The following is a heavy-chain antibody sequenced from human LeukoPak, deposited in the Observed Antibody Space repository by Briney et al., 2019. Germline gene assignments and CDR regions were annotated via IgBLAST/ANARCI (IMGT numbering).Heavy chain of an antibody. Sequence: NPSETLSLTCTGSGGSITGYYWSWIRQPPGKGLEWIGYIYYSGSTNYDPSLKSRVTMSVDTPKNQFSLKLSSVTAADTAVYYCARLTGEQLATVNNRYHYIAVWGKGTAVTVSS. CDR3: ARLTGEQLATVNNRYHYIAV. V-gene: IGHV4-59*08. J-gene: IGHJ6*03. CDR1: GGSITGYY. D-gene: IGHD6-6*01. CDR2: IYYSGST.